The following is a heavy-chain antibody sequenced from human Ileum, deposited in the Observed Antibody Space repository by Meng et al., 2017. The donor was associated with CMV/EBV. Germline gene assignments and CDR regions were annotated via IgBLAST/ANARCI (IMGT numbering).Heavy chain of an antibody. V-gene: IGHV3-21*01. CDR1: GFTFRRHT. CDR3: AREARSAFGVVTLGFYGLDV. D-gene: IGHD3-3*01. J-gene: IGHJ6*02. CDR2: ITKNSGYI. Sequence: GESLKISCATSGFTFRRHTMNWVRQAPGKGLEWVSSITKNSGYIHYADSVKGRFTISSENAMNSLYLQMDSLRAEDTAVYYCAREARSAFGVVTLGFYGLDVWGQGTTVTVSS.